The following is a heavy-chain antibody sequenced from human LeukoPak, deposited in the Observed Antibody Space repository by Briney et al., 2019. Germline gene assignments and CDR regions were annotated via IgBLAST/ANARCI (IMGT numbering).Heavy chain of an antibody. CDR1: GGSISSYY. J-gene: IGHJ6*02. Sequence: SETLSLTCTVSGGSISSYYWSWIRQPPGKGLEWIGYIYYSGSTNYNPSLKSRVTISVDTSKNQFSLKLSSVTAADTAVYYCASRPYSSGWYYGMDVWGQGTTVTVSS. D-gene: IGHD6-19*01. CDR2: IYYSGST. CDR3: ASRPYSSGWYYGMDV. V-gene: IGHV4-59*08.